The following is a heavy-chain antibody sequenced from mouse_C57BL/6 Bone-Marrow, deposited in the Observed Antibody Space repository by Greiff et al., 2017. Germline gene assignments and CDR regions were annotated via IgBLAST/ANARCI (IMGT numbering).Heavy chain of an antibody. CDR2: IYPGGGYT. J-gene: IGHJ3*01. CDR1: GYTFTNYW. Sequence: VQLQQSGAELVRPGTSVKMSCKASGYTFTNYWIGWAKQRPGHGLEWIGDIYPGGGYTNYNEKFKGKATLTADKSSSTAYMQFSSLTSEDSAIYYRALTMVTSWFAYWGQGTLVTVSA. D-gene: IGHD2-2*01. CDR3: ALTMVTSWFAY. V-gene: IGHV1-63*01.